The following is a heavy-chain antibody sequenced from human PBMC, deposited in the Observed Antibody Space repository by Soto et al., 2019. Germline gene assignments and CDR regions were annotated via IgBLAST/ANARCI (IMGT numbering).Heavy chain of an antibody. J-gene: IGHJ4*02. CDR2: IYSGGST. D-gene: IGHD3-3*01. CDR1: GFTVSSNY. Sequence: AGGSLRLSCAASGFTVSSNYMSWVRQAPGKGLEWVSVIYSGGSTYYADSVKGRFTISRDNSKNTLYLQMNSLRAEDTAIYYCAKTITTSGVSSRGRGALLDSGGQGTLVTVSS. V-gene: IGHV3-53*01. CDR3: AKTITTSGVSSRGRGALLDS.